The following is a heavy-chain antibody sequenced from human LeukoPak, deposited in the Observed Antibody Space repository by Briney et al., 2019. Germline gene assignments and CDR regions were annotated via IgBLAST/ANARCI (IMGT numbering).Heavy chain of an antibody. CDR3: TRGPPNWGFDF. CDR2: MSPNSGNT. CDR1: GYIFTTYD. V-gene: IGHV1-8*01. Sequence: ASVKVSCKASGYIFTTYDINWVRQASGHRLEWLGWMSPNSGNTGYALNFQGRVLMTRSTALSTAYMELSSLNSDDTAVYYCTRGPPNWGFDFWGQGTLVTVSS. D-gene: IGHD7-27*01. J-gene: IGHJ4*02.